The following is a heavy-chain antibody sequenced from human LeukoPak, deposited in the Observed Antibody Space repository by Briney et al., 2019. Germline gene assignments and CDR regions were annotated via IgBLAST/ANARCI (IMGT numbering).Heavy chain of an antibody. V-gene: IGHV5-51*01. Sequence: GESLKISCKGSGYCIISYWIGCGLQMPGKGLEWMGIIYPGDSDTRYSPSFQGQVTISADKSISTAYQQWSSLKASDTAMYYCARHSKDGYNYDYWGQGTLVTVSS. CDR3: ARHSKDGYNYDY. CDR1: GYCIISYW. CDR2: IYPGDSDT. J-gene: IGHJ4*02. D-gene: IGHD5-24*01.